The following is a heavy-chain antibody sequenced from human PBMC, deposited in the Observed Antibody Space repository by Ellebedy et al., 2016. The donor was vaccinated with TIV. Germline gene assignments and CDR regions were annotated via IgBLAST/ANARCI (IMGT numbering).Heavy chain of an antibody. CDR3: AKEMDATVPWYYGMDV. D-gene: IGHD4-17*01. V-gene: IGHV3-9*01. J-gene: IGHJ6*02. Sequence: SLKISCAASGFTFHDYAMHWVRQAPGKGLEWVSGISWNSGSICYADSVKGRFTISSNNAKTSLYLQMNRLRAEDTAFYYCAKEMDATVPWYYGMDVWGQGTTVTVSS. CDR1: GFTFHDYA. CDR2: ISWNSGSI.